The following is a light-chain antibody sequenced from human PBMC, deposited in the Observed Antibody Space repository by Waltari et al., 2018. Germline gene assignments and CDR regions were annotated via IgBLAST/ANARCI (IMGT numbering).Light chain of an antibody. CDR2: DIS. CDR1: QRIGRS. V-gene: IGKV3-20*01. CDR3: QKYERLPAT. Sequence: EIVLTQSPGTLSLSLGDRATLSGRASQRIGRSVVWYQQRPGQAPRLLIYDISRRATGIPDRFSGSGYGTDFSLTISRLEPEDFAVYYCQKYERLPATFGQGTTVEIK. J-gene: IGKJ1*01.